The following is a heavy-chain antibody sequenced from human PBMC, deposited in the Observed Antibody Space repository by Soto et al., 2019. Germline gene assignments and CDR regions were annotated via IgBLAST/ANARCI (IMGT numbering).Heavy chain of an antibody. J-gene: IGHJ4*02. Sequence: EVQLVESGGDLVQPGGSLRLSCAASGFTFSSYWMHWVRQDPEKGLVWVSRINGDGISTSYADSVKGRFTISRDNPKDTLYLHMNSLGAEDAAVYYCARISQGPYCSGGNCDADNWGQGTLVTVSS. D-gene: IGHD2-15*01. CDR1: GFTFSSYW. CDR3: ARISQGPYCSGGNCDADN. CDR2: INGDGIST. V-gene: IGHV3-74*01.